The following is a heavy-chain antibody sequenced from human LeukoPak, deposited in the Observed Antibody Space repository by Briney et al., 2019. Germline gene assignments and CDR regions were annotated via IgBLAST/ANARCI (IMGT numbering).Heavy chain of an antibody. J-gene: IGHJ4*02. V-gene: IGHV3-23*01. CDR3: ANHLYSSRLKLPLL. D-gene: IGHD6-13*01. Sequence: GGSLRLSCAAPGFNFSSYAMSWVRHAPGQGLAWASAISGSGGSTYYADSVKGRFTISRDNSKNTLYLQMNSLRAEDTAVYYCANHLYSSRLKLPLLWGQGTLVTVSS. CDR2: ISGSGGST. CDR1: GFNFSSYA.